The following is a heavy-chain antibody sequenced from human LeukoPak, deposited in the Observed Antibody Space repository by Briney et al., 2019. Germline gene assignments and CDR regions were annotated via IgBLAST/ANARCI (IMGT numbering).Heavy chain of an antibody. V-gene: IGHV3-74*01. CDR2: INKDGSTI. J-gene: IGHJ4*02. CDR3: VRGGTSGSGDY. CDR1: GYTFSGYW. Sequence: GGSLRLSCAASGYTFSGYWMHWVRQAPGKGLVWVSRINKDGSTITYTDSVKGRFTMSRDNAQNTLSLEMKGLRVEDTAVYYCVRGGTSGSGDYWGQGTLVTVSA. D-gene: IGHD3-10*01.